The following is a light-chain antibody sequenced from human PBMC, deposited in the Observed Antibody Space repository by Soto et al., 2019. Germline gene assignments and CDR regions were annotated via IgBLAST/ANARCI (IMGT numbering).Light chain of an antibody. CDR3: HQRSNWWT. V-gene: IGKV1-5*03. CDR2: KAS. CDR1: QTISSW. Sequence: DIQMTQSPSTLSGSVGDRVTITCRASQTISSWLAWYQQKPGKAPKLLIYKASTLKGGVPSRFSGSGSGTDFTLTISSLEPEDSAVYYCHQRSNWWTFGQGTKVDIK. J-gene: IGKJ1*01.